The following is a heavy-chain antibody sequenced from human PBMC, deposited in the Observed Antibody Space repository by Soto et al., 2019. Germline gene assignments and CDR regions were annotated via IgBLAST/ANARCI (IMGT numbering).Heavy chain of an antibody. J-gene: IGHJ5*02. V-gene: IGHV4-30-4*01. D-gene: IGHD2-2*01. CDR2: IYYSGST. CDR3: VRDRGSSWMYKWFDP. CDR1: GDSVSSADYY. Sequence: SETLSLTCTVSGDSVSSADYYWSWIRQPPGEGLEWIGHIYYSGSTYYTPSLRGRVTISVDTPKHQFSLNLNSVTAADTAVYYCVRDRGSSWMYKWFDPWGQGTQVTVSS.